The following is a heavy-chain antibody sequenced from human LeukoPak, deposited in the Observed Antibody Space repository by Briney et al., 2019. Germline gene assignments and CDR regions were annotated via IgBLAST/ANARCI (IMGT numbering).Heavy chain of an antibody. CDR2: ISGSGGST. Sequence: GVSLSLSCAASGFTYCHFDMICVPQAPGKGLEWVSAISGSGGSTDYAGSVKGRFTISRDNSKNTLYLQMNSLRAEDTAVYYCAKDRGYWGQGTLVTVSS. J-gene: IGHJ4*02. CDR1: GFTYCHFD. V-gene: IGHV3-23*01. CDR3: AKDRGY.